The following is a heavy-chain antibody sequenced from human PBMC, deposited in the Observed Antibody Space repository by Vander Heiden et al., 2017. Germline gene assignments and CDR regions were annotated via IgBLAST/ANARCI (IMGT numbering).Heavy chain of an antibody. CDR2: INGRGVT. CDR1: SMGRRGNC. D-gene: IGHD1-26*01. CDR3: ARGHRTLSQFSGNQGLDY. Sequence: PQQCGAGLLEPSATLSPTRAVYSMGRRGNCWSWIGQSPGKGLEWIGEINGRGVTRYNPSLQSRLALSIDLSKRQFSLALISVTVADTATYFCARGHRTLSQFSGNQGLDYWGEGVQVTVPS. V-gene: IGHV4-34*01. J-gene: IGHJ4*02.